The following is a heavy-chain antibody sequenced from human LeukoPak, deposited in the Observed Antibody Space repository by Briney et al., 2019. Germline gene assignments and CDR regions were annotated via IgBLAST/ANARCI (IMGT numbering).Heavy chain of an antibody. CDR3: ARDNWGPDH. CDR1: QFTFGDYG. D-gene: IGHD7-27*01. Sequence: GGSLRLSRAASQFTFGDYGMVWVRQAPGKGLEWVSGISWNGDENTYADSVKGRFTISREGAKNSLYLQMNSLRAEDTALYYCARDNWGPDHWGQGTLVTVSS. J-gene: IGHJ4*02. CDR2: ISWNGDEN. V-gene: IGHV3-20*04.